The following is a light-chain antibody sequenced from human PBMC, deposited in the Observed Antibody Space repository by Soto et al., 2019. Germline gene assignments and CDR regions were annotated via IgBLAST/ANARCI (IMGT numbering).Light chain of an antibody. V-gene: IGLV1-44*01. CDR2: SNN. Sequence: QSALTQPPSASGTPGQRVTISCSGSSSNIGTNTVNWYQQLPGTAPKLLIYSNNQRPSGVPDRFSGSKSGTSASLAISGLQSADEADYYCAAWDDGLNGVIFGGGTKLTVL. CDR3: AAWDDGLNGVI. J-gene: IGLJ2*01. CDR1: SSNIGTNT.